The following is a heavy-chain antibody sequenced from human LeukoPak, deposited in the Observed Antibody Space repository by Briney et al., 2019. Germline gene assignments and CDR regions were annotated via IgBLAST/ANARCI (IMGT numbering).Heavy chain of an antibody. CDR1: GFTFSSFW. CDR3: AKDGLGVAAAGYVDY. D-gene: IGHD6-13*01. Sequence: HPGGSLRLSCAASGFTFSSFWMSWVRRPPGKGLEWVANIKQDGSGIYYVDSVKGRFTISRDSAKNSLYLQMNSLRAEDTAVYYCAKDGLGVAAAGYVDYWGQGTLVTVSS. V-gene: IGHV3-7*03. CDR2: IKQDGSGI. J-gene: IGHJ4*02.